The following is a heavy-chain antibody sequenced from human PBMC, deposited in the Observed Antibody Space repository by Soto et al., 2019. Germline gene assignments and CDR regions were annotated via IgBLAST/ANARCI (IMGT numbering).Heavy chain of an antibody. CDR2: IYPGDSDT. D-gene: IGHD6-6*01. V-gene: IGHV5-51*01. CDR1: GYSFASYW. Sequence: GESLKISCQGSGYSFASYWIGWVRQMPGKDLEWMGIIYPGDSDTIYSPSFQGQVTISADKSLRTAYLQWTSLKASDTALYYCARTRSFTLGFYYDGMDVWGQGTTVTVPS. CDR3: ARTRSFTLGFYYDGMDV. J-gene: IGHJ6*02.